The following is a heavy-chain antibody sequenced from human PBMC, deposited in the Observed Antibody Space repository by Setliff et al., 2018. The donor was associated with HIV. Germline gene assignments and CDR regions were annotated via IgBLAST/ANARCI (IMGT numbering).Heavy chain of an antibody. D-gene: IGHD3-10*01. Sequence: WASVKVSCKASGYTFTTYSLHWVRQAPGQSLEWMGWIYVGNGDTKYSRELQGRIIITRDTSANTAYMELSSLRFDDAAVYFCARGALLAAFDFDHWGHGTLVTVSS. CDR3: ARGALLAAFDFDH. V-gene: IGHV1-3*01. J-gene: IGHJ4*01. CDR1: GYTFTTYS. CDR2: IYVGNGDT.